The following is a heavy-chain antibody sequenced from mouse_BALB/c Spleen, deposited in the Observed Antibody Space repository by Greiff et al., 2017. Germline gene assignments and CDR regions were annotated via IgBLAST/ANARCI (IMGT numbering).Heavy chain of an antibody. D-gene: IGHD2-1*01. J-gene: IGHJ3*01. V-gene: IGHV1-7*01. CDR2: INPSTGYT. Sequence: QVHVKQSGAELAKPGASVTMSCKASGYTFTSYWMHWVKQRPGQGLEWIGYINPSTGYTEYNQKFKDKATLTADKSSSTAYMQLSSLTSEDSAVYYCARSAYGNFAWFAYWGQGTLVTVSA. CDR3: ARSAYGNFAWFAY. CDR1: GYTFTSYW.